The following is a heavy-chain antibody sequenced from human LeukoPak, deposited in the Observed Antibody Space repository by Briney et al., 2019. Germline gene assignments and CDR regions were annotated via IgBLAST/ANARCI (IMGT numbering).Heavy chain of an antibody. D-gene: IGHD2-15*01. CDR1: GYSISSDYF. CDR2: IFHSGSV. J-gene: IGHJ4*02. Sequence: SETLSLTCIVSGYSISSDYFWGLVRQPPGKGLEWIGSIFHSGSVYYNPSLKSRVTISVDPSKNRFSLKLTSVTAADTAVYYCARVVASTSIGSWGQGTLVTVSS. CDR3: ARVVASTSIGS. V-gene: IGHV4-38-2*02.